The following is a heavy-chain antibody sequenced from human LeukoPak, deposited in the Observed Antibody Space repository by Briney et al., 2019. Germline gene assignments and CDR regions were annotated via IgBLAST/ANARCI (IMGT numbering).Heavy chain of an antibody. CDR2: INPGSGGT. Sequence: ASTKVSCKANGYSFNAYYMHWVRQAPGQGLEWMGWINPGSGGTKYAQKFQGRVTMTRDTSINTVYMELSRLRSDDTAVYYCARDSRYCGGECYSNQLPQNFFDSWGQGTLATVSS. J-gene: IGHJ4*02. CDR3: ARDSRYCGGECYSNQLPQNFFDS. V-gene: IGHV1-2*02. CDR1: GYSFNAYY. D-gene: IGHD2-21*01.